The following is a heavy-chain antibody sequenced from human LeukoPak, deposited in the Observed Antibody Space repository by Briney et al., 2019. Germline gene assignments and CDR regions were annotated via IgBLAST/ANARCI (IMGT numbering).Heavy chain of an antibody. V-gene: IGHV3-30-3*01. CDR3: ARVFSTAMVTDAFDI. D-gene: IGHD5-18*01. Sequence: PGGSLRLSCAGSGFTFSSYAMHWVRQAPGKGLEWVAVISYDGSNKYYADSVKGRFTISRDNSKNTLYLQMNSLRAEDTAVYYCARVFSTAMVTDAFDIWGQGTMVTVSS. CDR2: ISYDGSNK. J-gene: IGHJ3*02. CDR1: GFTFSSYA.